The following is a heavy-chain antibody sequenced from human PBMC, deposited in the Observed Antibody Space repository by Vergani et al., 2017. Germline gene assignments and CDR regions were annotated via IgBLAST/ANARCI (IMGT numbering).Heavy chain of an antibody. CDR1: GGSFSGYY. CDR2: INHSGST. Sequence: QVQLQQWGAGLLKPSETLSLICAVYGGSFSGYYWSWIRQPPGKGLEWIGEINHSGSTNYNPSLKSRVTISVDTSKNQFSLKLSSVTAADTAVYYCARLAYDDILTGYLNWYFDLWGRGTLVTVSS. CDR3: ARLAYDDILTGYLNWYFDL. J-gene: IGHJ2*01. D-gene: IGHD3-9*01. V-gene: IGHV4-34*01.